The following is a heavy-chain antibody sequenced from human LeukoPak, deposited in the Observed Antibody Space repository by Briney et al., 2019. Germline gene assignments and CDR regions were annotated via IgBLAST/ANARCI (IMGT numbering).Heavy chain of an antibody. CDR2: IYYSGST. CDR1: AASISSYY. V-gene: IGHV4-59*01. D-gene: IGHD3-22*01. CDR3: ALYYYDSRGYYLSLDY. J-gene: IGHJ4*02. Sequence: SESLSLTCTVAAASISSYYWRWIRHPAREGLEWIGYIYYSGSTNYNPSLKSRVTISVDTSKNQFSLKLSSVTAADTAVYYCALYYYDSRGYYLSLDYWGQGTLVTVSS.